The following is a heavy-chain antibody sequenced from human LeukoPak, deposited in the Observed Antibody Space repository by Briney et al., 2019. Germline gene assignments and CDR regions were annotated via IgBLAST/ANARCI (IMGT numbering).Heavy chain of an antibody. J-gene: IGHJ4*02. V-gene: IGHV3-23*01. CDR1: GFTFSSYA. Sequence: GGSLRLSCAASGFTFSSYAMSWVRQAPGKGLEWVSAISGGGGNTYYADSVKGRFTTSRDDSKNTLYLQMNSLRAEDTAVYYCAKSGSQRPDYWGQGTLVTVSS. D-gene: IGHD3-10*01. CDR2: ISGGGGNT. CDR3: AKSGSQRPDY.